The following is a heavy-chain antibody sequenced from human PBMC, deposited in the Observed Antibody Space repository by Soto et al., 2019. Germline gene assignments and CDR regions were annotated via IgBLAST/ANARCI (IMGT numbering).Heavy chain of an antibody. Sequence: PSETLSLTCTVSGGSISSYYWSWIRQPPGKGLEWIGYIHYSGSTNYNPSLKSRVTISVDTSKNQFSLKLNSVTAADTAVYYCARPHGGSSGWDNWFDPWGQGTLVTV. J-gene: IGHJ5*02. CDR1: GGSISSYY. CDR2: IHYSGST. D-gene: IGHD6-25*01. V-gene: IGHV4-59*01. CDR3: ARPHGGSSGWDNWFDP.